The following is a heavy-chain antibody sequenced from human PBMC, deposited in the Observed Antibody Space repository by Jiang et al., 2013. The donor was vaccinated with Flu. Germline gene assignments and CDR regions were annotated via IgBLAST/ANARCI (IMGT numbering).Heavy chain of an antibody. Sequence: SGSGLVKPSETLSLTCTVSGGSISSYYWSWIRQPPGKGLEWIGYIYYSGSTNYNPSLKSRVTISVDTSKNQFSLKLTSVTAADTAVYYCARQGSTSWSRIFDPWGQGTLVSVSS. CDR3: ARQGSTSWSRIFDP. J-gene: IGHJ5*02. D-gene: IGHD2-2*01. CDR2: IYYSGST. CDR1: GGSISSYY. V-gene: IGHV4-59*08.